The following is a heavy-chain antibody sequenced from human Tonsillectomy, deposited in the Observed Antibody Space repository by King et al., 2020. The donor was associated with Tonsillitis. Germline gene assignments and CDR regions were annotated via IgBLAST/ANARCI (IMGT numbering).Heavy chain of an antibody. CDR1: GFTFDDYA. Sequence: VQLVESGGGLVQPGRSLRLSCAASGFTFDDYAMHWVRQAPGKGLEWVSGISGNSGSIGYADSVKGRFTISRDNAKNSLYLQMNSLRAEDTALYYCAKDSSSSWYVGSSWFDPWGQGTLVTVSS. CDR3: AKDSSSSWYVGSSWFDP. V-gene: IGHV3-9*01. CDR2: ISGNSGSI. J-gene: IGHJ5*02. D-gene: IGHD6-13*01.